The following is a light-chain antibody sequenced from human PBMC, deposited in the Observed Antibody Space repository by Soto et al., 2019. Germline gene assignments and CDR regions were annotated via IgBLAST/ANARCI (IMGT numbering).Light chain of an antibody. CDR1: SSDVGAHFNY. Sequence: QSALTQPASVSGSPGQSITISCTGTSSDVGAHFNYVSWYQQHPGKAPKLMIYDVGNRPSGVSNRFSGSKSGNTASLTISGLQAEDEADYYCSSWTNIDTVVFGTGTQLTVL. V-gene: IGLV2-14*03. J-gene: IGLJ2*01. CDR3: SSWTNIDTVV. CDR2: DVG.